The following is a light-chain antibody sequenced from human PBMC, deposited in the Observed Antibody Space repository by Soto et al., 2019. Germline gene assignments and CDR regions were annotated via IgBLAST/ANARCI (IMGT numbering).Light chain of an antibody. J-gene: IGKJ2*01. CDR2: ATS. V-gene: IGKV3-20*01. CDR3: QQYDTSPPMYT. CDR1: QSVDSTY. Sequence: EIVLTQSPGTLSLSPGERATLSCRASQSVDSTYLAWYQQKPDQSPRLLIYATSTRAAGIPDRFSGSGSGTDFTLNISRLEPDDVAVYYCQQYDTSPPMYTFGQGTKVEIK.